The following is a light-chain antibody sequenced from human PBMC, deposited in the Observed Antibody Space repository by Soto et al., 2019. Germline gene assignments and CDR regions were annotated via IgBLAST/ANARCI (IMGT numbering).Light chain of an antibody. CDR3: SSYTSSSTLV. V-gene: IGLV2-14*01. CDR2: DVS. CDR1: SSDVGGYNY. J-gene: IGLJ3*02. Sequence: QSALTQPASVSGSPGQSITISCTGTSSDVGGYNYVSWYQQHPGKAPKLMIYDVSNRPSGVSNRFPGSKSGNTASLTISGLQAEDEADYYCSSYTSSSTLVFGGGTKVTVL.